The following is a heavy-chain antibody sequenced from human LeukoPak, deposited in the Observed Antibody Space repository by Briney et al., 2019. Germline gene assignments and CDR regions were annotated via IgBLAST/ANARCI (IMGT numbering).Heavy chain of an antibody. Sequence: SETLSLTCTVSGYSISSGYYWGWIRQPPGKGLEWIGSIYHSGSTYYNPSLKSRVTISVDTSKNQFSLKLSSVTAADTAVYYCARDLVYYDFWSGYYTGSYFDYWGQGTLVTVSS. CDR2: IYHSGST. V-gene: IGHV4-38-2*02. CDR3: ARDLVYYDFWSGYYTGSYFDY. J-gene: IGHJ4*02. D-gene: IGHD3-3*01. CDR1: GYSISSGYY.